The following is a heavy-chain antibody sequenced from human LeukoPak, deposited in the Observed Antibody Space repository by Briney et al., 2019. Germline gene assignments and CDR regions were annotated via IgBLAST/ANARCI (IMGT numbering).Heavy chain of an antibody. V-gene: IGHV3-11*04. CDR1: GFTFSDYH. CDR2: ISSSGSTI. Sequence: NPGGSLRLSCAASGFTFSDYHMSWIRQAPGKGLEWVSYISSSGSTIYYAGSVKGRFTLSRDNAKDSLYLQKNSLRAEDTAVYYCARRSSHHSHYFDYWGQGTLVTVSS. J-gene: IGHJ4*02. D-gene: IGHD3-10*01. CDR3: ARRSSHHSHYFDY.